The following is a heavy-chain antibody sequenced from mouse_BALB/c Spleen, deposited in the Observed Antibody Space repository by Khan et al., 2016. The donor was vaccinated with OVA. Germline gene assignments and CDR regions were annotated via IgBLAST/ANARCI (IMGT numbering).Heavy chain of an antibody. Sequence: VQLKQSGAELVKPGASVKLSCSASGFNIKDTYIHWVKQRPEQGLEWIGRIDPPNGDSKYGPKFQDKATLTADTSSNTAYLQLRSLTSEDTAVYYCATRYGNPFAYWGQGTLVSVSA. CDR2: IDPPNGDS. CDR3: ATRYGNPFAY. CDR1: GFNIKDTY. J-gene: IGHJ3*01. D-gene: IGHD2-1*01. V-gene: IGHV14-3*02.